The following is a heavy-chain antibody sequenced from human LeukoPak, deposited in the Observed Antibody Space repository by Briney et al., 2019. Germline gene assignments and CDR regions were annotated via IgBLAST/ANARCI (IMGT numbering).Heavy chain of an antibody. CDR3: ARGETAVTSYLHF. Sequence: GGSLRLSCAASGFTFSSYAMHWVRQAPGKGLQWVAVIWYDGSSKYYADSVKGRFTISRDNSKNTLYLQMNSLRAEDTAVYYCARGETAVTSYLHFRGQGTLVTVSS. D-gene: IGHD2-21*02. J-gene: IGHJ4*02. CDR2: IWYDGSSK. CDR1: GFTFSSYA. V-gene: IGHV3-33*01.